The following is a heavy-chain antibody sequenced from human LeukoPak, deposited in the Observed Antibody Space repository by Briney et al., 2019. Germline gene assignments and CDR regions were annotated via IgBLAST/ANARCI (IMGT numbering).Heavy chain of an antibody. D-gene: IGHD2/OR15-2a*01. J-gene: IGHJ3*02. CDR1: GGTFSSYA. V-gene: IGHV1-69*05. CDR2: IIPIFGTA. Sequence: ASVKVSXKASGGTFSSYAISWVRQGPGQGLEWMGRIIPIFGTANYAQKFQGRVTITTDESTSTAYMELSSLRSEDTAVYYCASGVLRTNAFDIWGQGTMVTVSS. CDR3: ASGVLRTNAFDI.